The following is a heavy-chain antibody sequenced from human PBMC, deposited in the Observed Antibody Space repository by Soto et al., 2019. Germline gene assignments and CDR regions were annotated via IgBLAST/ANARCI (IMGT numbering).Heavy chain of an antibody. J-gene: IGHJ4*02. CDR1: GGSVNIGTYY. D-gene: IGHD2-21*01. CDR3: TRGGDAYKNGH. Sequence: SETLSLTCTVPGGSVNIGTYYWSCIRQPPGKELEWTGFIHYSGSTNYNPSLKSRVIMSVDTSKNQFSLKLTSVNAADTAVYYCTRGGDAYKNGHWGQGTLVTVSS. V-gene: IGHV4-61*01. CDR2: IHYSGST.